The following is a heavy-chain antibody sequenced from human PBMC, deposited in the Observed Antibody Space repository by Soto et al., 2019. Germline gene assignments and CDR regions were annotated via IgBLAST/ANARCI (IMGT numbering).Heavy chain of an antibody. CDR1: GFTFSTYN. CDR3: XXXXXXVGVTSAFDI. CDR2: INGRSNYR. D-gene: IGHD1-26*01. V-gene: IGHV3-21*01. J-gene: IGHJ3*02. Sequence: EVHLVESGGGLVKPGGSLKLACAAAGFTFSTYNMNWVRQAPGKGLEWVSSINGRSNYRYYVDSVKGRFTISRDNAKXXXXXXXXXXXXXXXXXXXXXXXXXXVGVTSAFDIWGQGTMVTVS.